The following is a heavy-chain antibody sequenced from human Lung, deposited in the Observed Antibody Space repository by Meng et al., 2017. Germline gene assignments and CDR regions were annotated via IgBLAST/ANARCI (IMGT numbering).Heavy chain of an antibody. CDR2: MSFDGAQI. V-gene: IGHV3-30*01. CDR3: ARDKPPNDV. CDR1: GFTFNTYA. J-gene: IGHJ2*01. Sequence: VELVESGGGVVQPGGSLRLSCAASGFTFNTYAMHCVRQAPGKGLEWVSLMSFDGAQIYYSDSVRGRFTISRDNSKNTLYLQMNSLRAEDTAVYYCARDKPPNDVWGRGTLVTVSS.